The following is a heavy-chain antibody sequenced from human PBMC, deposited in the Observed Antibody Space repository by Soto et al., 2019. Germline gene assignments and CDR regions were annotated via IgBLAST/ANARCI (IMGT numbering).Heavy chain of an antibody. Sequence: SETLSLTCTVSGGSVSSGSYYWSWIRQHPGKGLEWIGFIYYSGSTNYNPSLKSRVTISVDTSKNQLSLKLSSVTAADTAVYFCARRTYSYDSSSYFQDCWGQGTLVTVSS. CDR1: GGSVSSGSYY. D-gene: IGHD3-22*01. CDR2: IYYSGST. J-gene: IGHJ4*02. V-gene: IGHV4-61*01. CDR3: ARRTYSYDSSSYFQDC.